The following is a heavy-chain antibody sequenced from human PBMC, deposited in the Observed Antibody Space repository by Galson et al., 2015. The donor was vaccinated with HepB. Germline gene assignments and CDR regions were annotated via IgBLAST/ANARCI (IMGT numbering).Heavy chain of an antibody. CDR3: ARDWGSGWYFDY. J-gene: IGHJ4*02. V-gene: IGHV3-48*01. Sequence: SLRLSCAASGFSFNTYSINWVRQTPGKGLEWVSYISSSSSLIYYADSVKGRFTISRDNAKNSVYLQMNGLRAEDTAVYYCARDWGSGWYFDYWGQGTLVTVSS. D-gene: IGHD6-19*01. CDR1: GFSFNTYS. CDR2: ISSSSSLI.